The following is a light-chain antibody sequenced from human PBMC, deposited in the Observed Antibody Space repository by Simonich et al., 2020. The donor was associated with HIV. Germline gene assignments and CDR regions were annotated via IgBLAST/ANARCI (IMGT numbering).Light chain of an antibody. V-gene: IGKV1-39*01. CDR3: QQFNSNPRT. CDR1: QSISSY. J-gene: IGKJ5*01. Sequence: DIQMTQSPSSLSASVGDRVTITCRASQSISSYLNWYQQKPGKAPKLLIYAASSLQSGVPSRFSGSGSGTDFTLTISSLQPEYFATYFCQQFNSNPRTFGQGTRLEIK. CDR2: AAS.